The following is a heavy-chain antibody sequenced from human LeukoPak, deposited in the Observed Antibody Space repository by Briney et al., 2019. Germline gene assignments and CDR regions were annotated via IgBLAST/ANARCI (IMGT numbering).Heavy chain of an antibody. D-gene: IGHD3-9*01. Sequence: PSETLSLTCTVSGGSISSSSYYWGWIRQPPGKGLECIGSSYYSGSTYYNPSLQSRVTISVDTYKNQFSLKLSSVTAADTALYYYAKAYEILTGYYNLDYWGQETLVSV. J-gene: IGHJ4*02. CDR3: AKAYEILTGYYNLDY. CDR1: GGSISSSSYY. V-gene: IGHV4-39*01. CDR2: SYYSGST.